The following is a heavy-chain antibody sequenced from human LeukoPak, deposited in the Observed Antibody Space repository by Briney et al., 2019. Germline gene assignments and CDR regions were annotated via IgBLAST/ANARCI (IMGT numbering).Heavy chain of an antibody. CDR3: AKGLAMAGGSPFDY. J-gene: IGHJ4*02. V-gene: IGHV1-69*13. CDR1: GGTFSSYS. CDR2: IIPIFGTP. D-gene: IGHD6-19*01. Sequence: ASVKVSCKASGGTFSSYSITWVRQAPGQGLEWMGGIIPIFGTPNYAQKFQGRVTITADYSTNTAYMELSSLTSDDTAVYYCAKGLAMAGGSPFDYWGQGTLVTVSS.